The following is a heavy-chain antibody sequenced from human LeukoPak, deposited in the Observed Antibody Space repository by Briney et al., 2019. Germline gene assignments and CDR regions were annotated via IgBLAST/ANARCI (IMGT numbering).Heavy chain of an antibody. CDR2: ISSSSSYI. CDR1: GFTLSSYS. V-gene: IGHV3-21*01. D-gene: IGHD3-22*01. J-gene: IGHJ4*02. CDR3: ARRYRAYYDSSGYSDY. Sequence: GGSLRLSCAASGFTLSSYSMNWVRQAPGKGLEWVSSISSSSSYIYYADSVKGRFTISRDNAKNSLYLQMNSLRAEDTAVYYCARRYRAYYDSSGYSDYWGQGTLVTVSS.